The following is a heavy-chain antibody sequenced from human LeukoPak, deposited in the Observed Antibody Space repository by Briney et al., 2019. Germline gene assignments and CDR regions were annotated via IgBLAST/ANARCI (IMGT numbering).Heavy chain of an antibody. D-gene: IGHD1-26*01. CDR2: IDGSDGAS. V-gene: IGHV3-23*01. CDR1: GFTLRSYA. J-gene: IGHJ4*02. Sequence: GGSLRLSCSASGFTLRSYAMGWVRQAPGKGLEYVSSIDGSDGASYYADSVKGRFTISRDNSKNTLFLQMNSLRVEDTAVYYCARVDSGNYDYWGQGTLLTVSS. CDR3: ARVDSGNYDY.